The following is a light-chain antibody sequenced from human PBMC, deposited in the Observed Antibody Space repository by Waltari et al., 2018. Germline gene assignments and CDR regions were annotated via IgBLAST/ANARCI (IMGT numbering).Light chain of an antibody. CDR1: QSVSSN. J-gene: IGKJ2*01. Sequence: EIVMTQSPATLSVSPGERATPYCRASQSVSSNLAWYQQKPGQAPRLLIYGASTRATGIPARFSGSESGTEFTLTISSMQSEDFAVYYCQQYNNWPPYTFGQGTKLEIK. V-gene: IGKV3-15*01. CDR2: GAS. CDR3: QQYNNWPPYT.